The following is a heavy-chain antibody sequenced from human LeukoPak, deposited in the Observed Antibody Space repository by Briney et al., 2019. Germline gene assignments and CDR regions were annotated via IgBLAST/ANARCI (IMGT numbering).Heavy chain of an antibody. V-gene: IGHV4-34*01. CDR3: ASSFTYYYDSSGCPFDY. D-gene: IGHD3-22*01. Sequence: PSETLSLTCAVYGGSFSGYYWSWIRQPPGKGLEWIGEINHSGSTNYNPSLKSRVTISVDTSKNQFSLQLSSVTAADTAVYYCASSFTYYYDSSGCPFDYWGQGTLVTVSS. CDR1: GGSFSGYY. J-gene: IGHJ4*02. CDR2: INHSGST.